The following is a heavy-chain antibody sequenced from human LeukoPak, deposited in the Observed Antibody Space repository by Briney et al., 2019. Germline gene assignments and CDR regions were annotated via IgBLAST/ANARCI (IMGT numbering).Heavy chain of an antibody. Sequence: PSETLSLTCTVSGGSISSGGYYWSWIRQHPGKGLEWIGYIYYSGSTYYNPSLKSRVTISVDTSKNQFSLKLSSVTAADTAVYYCERSRSSWPFDYWGQGNLVTVSS. V-gene: IGHV4-31*03. CDR3: ERSRSSWPFDY. CDR2: IYYSGST. D-gene: IGHD6-13*01. CDR1: GGSISSGGYY. J-gene: IGHJ4*02.